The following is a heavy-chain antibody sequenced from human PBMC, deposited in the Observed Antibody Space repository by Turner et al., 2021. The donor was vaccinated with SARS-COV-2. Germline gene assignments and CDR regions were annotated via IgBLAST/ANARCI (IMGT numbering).Heavy chain of an antibody. Sequence: QVQLPESGPGLAKPSATLSLTCTVSGGSMSSRYWTWIRQPAGKGLEWIERIYSTGSTNYNPALKSRVTMSMDTSKNQFSLRLTSVTAADTAMYYCARYDSGNHNWFDPWGQGTLVTVSS. V-gene: IGHV4-4*07. CDR1: GGSMSSRY. D-gene: IGHD5-12*01. CDR2: IYSTGST. CDR3: ARYDSGNHNWFDP. J-gene: IGHJ5*02.